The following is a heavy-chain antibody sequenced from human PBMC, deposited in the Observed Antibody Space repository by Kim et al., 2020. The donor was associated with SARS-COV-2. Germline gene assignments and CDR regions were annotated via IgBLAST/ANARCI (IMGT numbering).Heavy chain of an antibody. Sequence: GGSLRLSCAASGFTFGDYAMHWVRQAPGKGLEWVSGISWNSGSIGYADSVKGRFTISRDNAKNSLYLQMNSLRAEDTALYYCAKVGYSGYDAATYYFDYWGQGTLVTVSS. D-gene: IGHD5-12*01. CDR1: GFTFGDYA. CDR3: AKVGYSGYDAATYYFDY. J-gene: IGHJ4*02. V-gene: IGHV3-9*01. CDR2: ISWNSGSI.